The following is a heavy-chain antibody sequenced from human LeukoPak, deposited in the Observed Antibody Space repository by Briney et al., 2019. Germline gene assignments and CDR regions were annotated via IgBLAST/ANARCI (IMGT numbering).Heavy chain of an antibody. CDR3: AMGGDITTSQFDY. V-gene: IGHV3-23*01. CDR1: GFTFNNCA. CDR2: VSGSGNCT. Sequence: PGGSLRLSCAASGFTFNNCAMTWVRQAPGKGLEWVSLVSGSGNCTFYADSVKGRFTISRDNSKNTLYLQMNNLRAEDTAVYYCAMGGDITTSQFDYWGQGTLVTVFS. D-gene: IGHD5-12*01. J-gene: IGHJ4*02.